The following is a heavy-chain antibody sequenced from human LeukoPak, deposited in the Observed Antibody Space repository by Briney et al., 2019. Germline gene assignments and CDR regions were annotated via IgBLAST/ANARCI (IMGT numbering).Heavy chain of an antibody. CDR2: ISAYSGNT. CDR1: GYTFTSYG. Sequence: ASVKVSCKASGYTFTSYGISWVRQAPGQGLEWMGWISAYSGNTNYAQKLQGRVTMTRDMSTSTVYMELSSLRSEDTAVYYCASRGGEPAAMPNDAFDMWGQGTMVTVSS. J-gene: IGHJ3*02. D-gene: IGHD2-2*01. CDR3: ASRGGEPAAMPNDAFDM. V-gene: IGHV1-18*01.